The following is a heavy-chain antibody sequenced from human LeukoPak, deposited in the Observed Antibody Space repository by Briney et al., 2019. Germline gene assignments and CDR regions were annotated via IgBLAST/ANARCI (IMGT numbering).Heavy chain of an antibody. D-gene: IGHD2-8*02. CDR1: GFTFNAYS. V-gene: IGHV3-48*04. Sequence: GESLRLSCAASGFTFNAYSMNWVRQAPGKGLEWVSHIISRGDTTHYAASVKGRFTISRDNAKNSVFLHLNSLRGDDTAVYYCARGRGYCTGVSCDIDYWGQGTLVTVSS. CDR3: ARGRGYCTGVSCDIDY. J-gene: IGHJ4*02. CDR2: IISRGDTT.